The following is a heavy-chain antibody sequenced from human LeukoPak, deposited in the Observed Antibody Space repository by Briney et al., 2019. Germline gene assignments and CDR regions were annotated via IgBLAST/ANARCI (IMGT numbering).Heavy chain of an antibody. CDR2: ISPYNDNA. V-gene: IGHV1-18*01. Sequence: ASVKVSCKASGYTFTNYGISWVRQAPGQGLEWMGWISPYNDNANYAQRLQGRVTMTTDTSTSTAYMEMRSLRSDDTAVNYCARDLDTTMATRYLFDSWGQGTLVTVSS. J-gene: IGHJ4*02. CDR3: ARDLDTTMATRYLFDS. D-gene: IGHD5-18*01. CDR1: GYTFTNYG.